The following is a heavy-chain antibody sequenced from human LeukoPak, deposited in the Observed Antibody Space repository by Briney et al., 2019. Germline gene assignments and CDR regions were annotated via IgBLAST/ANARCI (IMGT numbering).Heavy chain of an antibody. CDR3: ARGGSGSYYPFAY. Sequence: ASVKVPCKASGYTFTGYYMHWVRQAPGQGLEWMGWINPNSGGTNYAQKFQGRVTMTRDTSISTAYMELSRVRSDDTAVYYCARGGSGSYYPFAYWGQGTLVTVSS. CDR1: GYTFTGYY. V-gene: IGHV1-2*02. J-gene: IGHJ4*02. D-gene: IGHD3-10*01. CDR2: INPNSGGT.